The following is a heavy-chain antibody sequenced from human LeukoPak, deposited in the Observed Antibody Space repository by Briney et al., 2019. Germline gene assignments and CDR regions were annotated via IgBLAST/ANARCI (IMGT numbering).Heavy chain of an antibody. Sequence: SETLSLTCAVYGGSFSGYYWSWIRQPPGKGLEWIGEINHSGSTNYNPSLKSRVTISVDTSKNQFSLKLSSVTAADTAVYYCARTLYRNFRHYYYYYGMDVWGQGTTVTISS. CDR3: ARTLYRNFRHYYYYYGMDV. V-gene: IGHV4-34*01. D-gene: IGHD5-24*01. CDR1: GGSFSGYY. J-gene: IGHJ6*02. CDR2: INHSGST.